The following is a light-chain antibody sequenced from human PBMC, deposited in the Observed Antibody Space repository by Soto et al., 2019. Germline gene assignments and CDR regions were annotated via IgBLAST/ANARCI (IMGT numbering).Light chain of an antibody. CDR1: ESVTSS. V-gene: IGKV3-15*01. CDR2: AAS. CDR3: QQYNIWPLWT. Sequence: EIVLTQSPGTLSLSTGGRATLSCRASESVTSSLAWYQQKPGQPPRLLIYAASTRATDVPARFSGGGSETEFTLTISSLQSEDFAVYFCQQYNIWPLWTFGQGTKVDIK. J-gene: IGKJ1*01.